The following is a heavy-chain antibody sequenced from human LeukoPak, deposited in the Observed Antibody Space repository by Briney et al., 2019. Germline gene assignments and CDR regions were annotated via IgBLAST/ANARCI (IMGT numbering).Heavy chain of an antibody. D-gene: IGHD4-17*01. CDR3: AREGDYDAFDI. CDR2: ISSSSSYI. Sequence: GGSLRLSCAASGFTFSSYSMNWVRQAPGKGLEWVSSISSSSSYIYYADSVKGRFTISRDNAKNSLYLQMNSLSAEDTAVYYCAREGDYDAFDIWGQGTMVTVSS. V-gene: IGHV3-21*01. J-gene: IGHJ3*02. CDR1: GFTFSSYS.